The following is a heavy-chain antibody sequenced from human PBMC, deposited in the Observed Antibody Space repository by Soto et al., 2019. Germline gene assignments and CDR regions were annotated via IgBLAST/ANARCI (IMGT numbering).Heavy chain of an antibody. CDR3: AKGGDSRGWYGKPSGY. D-gene: IGHD6-19*01. V-gene: IGHV3-30*18. CDR2: ISYDGSNK. J-gene: IGHJ4*02. Sequence: QVQLVESGGGVVQPGRSLRLSCAASGFTFSSYGMHWVRQAPGKGLEWVAVISYDGSNKYYADSVKGRFTISRDNSKNPLYLQMNSLRAEDTAVYYWAKGGDSRGWYGKPSGYWGQGTLVTVSS. CDR1: GFTFSSYG.